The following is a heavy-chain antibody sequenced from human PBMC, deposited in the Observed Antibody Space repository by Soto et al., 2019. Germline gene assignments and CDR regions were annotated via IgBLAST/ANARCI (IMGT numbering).Heavy chain of an antibody. J-gene: IGHJ6*02. CDR2: ISSSSSYT. V-gene: IGHV3-11*06. Sequence: KPGGSLRLSCAASGFTFSDYYMSWIRQAPGKGLERVSYISSSSSYTNYADSVKGRFTISRDNAKNSLYLQMNSLRAEATAVYYCARGTDCSGGSCYKSKPLYYYYGMDVWGQGTTGTVSS. CDR1: GFTFSDYY. D-gene: IGHD2-15*01. CDR3: ARGTDCSGGSCYKSKPLYYYYGMDV.